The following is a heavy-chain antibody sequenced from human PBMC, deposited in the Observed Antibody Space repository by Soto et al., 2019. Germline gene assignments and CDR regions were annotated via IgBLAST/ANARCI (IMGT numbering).Heavy chain of an antibody. CDR2: VSSTGSS. J-gene: IGHJ5*02. CDR3: ARGVPAAGTDWFDP. CDR1: GGCISNYY. Sequence: PSQTLSLTCTLSGGCISNYYWSWIRQPAEKRLEWIGRVSSTGSSYYNPSLKSRVTISVDTSKNQVSLNLTSVTAADTAVYYCARGVPAAGTDWFDPWGQGTLVTVSS. D-gene: IGHD6-13*01. V-gene: IGHV4-4*07.